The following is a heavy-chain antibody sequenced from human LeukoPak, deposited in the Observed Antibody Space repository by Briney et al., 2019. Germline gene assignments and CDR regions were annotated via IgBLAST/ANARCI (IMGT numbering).Heavy chain of an antibody. CDR1: GFTFSSYA. V-gene: IGHV3-23*01. CDR3: ARSAKTYYYYYMDV. J-gene: IGHJ6*03. CDR2: ISGSGVST. Sequence: GGSLRLSCAASGFTFSSYAMSWVRQAPGKGLEWVSAISGSGVSTYYADSVKGRFTISRDNSKNTLYLQMNSLRAEDTAVYYCARSAKTYYYYYMDVWGKGTTVTVSS. D-gene: IGHD6-13*01.